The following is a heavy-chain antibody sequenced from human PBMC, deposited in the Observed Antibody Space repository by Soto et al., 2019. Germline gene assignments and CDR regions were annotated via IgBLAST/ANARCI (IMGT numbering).Heavy chain of an antibody. V-gene: IGHV1-69*12. D-gene: IGHD3-22*01. CDR3: ASARTYYYDSSGYYVDSFDI. Sequence: QVQLVQSGAEVKKPGSSVKVSCKASGGTFSRYAISWVRQAPGQGLEWMGGIIPIFGTANYAQKFHGRVTITVDESTSTAYMELSSLRSEDTAVYYCASARTYYYDSSGYYVDSFDIWGQGTMVTVSS. CDR1: GGTFSRYA. CDR2: IIPIFGTA. J-gene: IGHJ3*02.